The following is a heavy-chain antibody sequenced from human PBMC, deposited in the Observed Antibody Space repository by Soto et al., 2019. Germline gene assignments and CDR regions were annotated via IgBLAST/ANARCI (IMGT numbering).Heavy chain of an antibody. V-gene: IGHV3-30*18. J-gene: IGHJ4*02. CDR1: GFTFSSYG. CDR2: ISYDGSNK. Sequence: GGSLRLSCAASGFTFSSYGMHWVRQAPGKGLEWVAVISYDGSNKYYADSVKGRFTISRDNSKNTLYLQMNSLRAEDTAVYYCAKARTEVIPYYFDYWGQGTLVTVSS. CDR3: AKARTEVIPYYFDY. D-gene: IGHD3-16*02.